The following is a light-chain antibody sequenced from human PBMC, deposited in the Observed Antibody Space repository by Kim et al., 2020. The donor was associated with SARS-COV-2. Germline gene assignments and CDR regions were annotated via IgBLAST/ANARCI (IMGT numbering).Light chain of an antibody. CDR2: DTS. CDR3: QQYNNWPPFT. J-gene: IGKJ5*01. CDR1: QRIDSN. V-gene: IGKV3D-15*03. Sequence: EVMMTQSPSTLSVSPGERATLSCRASQRIDSNLAWYQQKPGQAPRLLIYDTSIRATGIPAMFSGSGSGTKFTLTISTLQSEDFAIYYCQQYNNWPPFTFGQGTRLEIK.